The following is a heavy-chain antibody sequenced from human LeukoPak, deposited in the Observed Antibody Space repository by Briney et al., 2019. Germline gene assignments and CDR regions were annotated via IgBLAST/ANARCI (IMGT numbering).Heavy chain of an antibody. D-gene: IGHD4-4*01. Sequence: GGSLRLSCAASGFTFSSYSMNWVRQAPGKGLEWVSSISSSSSYIYYADSVKGRFTISRDNAKNSLYLQMNSLRAEDTALYHCARARRSNSGAFWFDPWGQGTLVTVSS. J-gene: IGHJ5*02. CDR2: ISSSSSYI. V-gene: IGHV3-21*04. CDR3: ARARRSNSGAFWFDP. CDR1: GFTFSSYS.